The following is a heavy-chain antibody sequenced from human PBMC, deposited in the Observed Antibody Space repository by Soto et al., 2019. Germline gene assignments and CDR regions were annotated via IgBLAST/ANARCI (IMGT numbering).Heavy chain of an antibody. J-gene: IGHJ4*02. CDR2: VNPSGGHT. CDR3: ARGGPGVVVTAALDC. Sequence: QVQLMQSGAEVKKPGASVKVSCKASGDTFTDYYIHWVRQAPGQGLEWMGAVNPSGGHTTYAQLFPGRVTMTRDKSTSTLYVELTSLPSCDPAIYYCARGGPGVVVTAALDCWGQGTLVTVSS. CDR1: GDTFTDYY. D-gene: IGHD2-21*02. V-gene: IGHV1-46*01.